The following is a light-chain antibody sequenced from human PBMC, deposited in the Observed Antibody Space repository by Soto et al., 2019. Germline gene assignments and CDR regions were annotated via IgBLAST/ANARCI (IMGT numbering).Light chain of an antibody. V-gene: IGKV3-15*01. CDR2: DSS. Sequence: EIVMTQSPGTLSVSPGERATLSCRASQSVTNKLVWYQQKPGQAPRLLIYDSSTRATGSPARFSGSGFGTEFTLTISSLQSEDFAVYYCKQYKNWPITFGQRTRLEIK. CDR3: KQYKNWPIT. J-gene: IGKJ5*01. CDR1: QSVTNK.